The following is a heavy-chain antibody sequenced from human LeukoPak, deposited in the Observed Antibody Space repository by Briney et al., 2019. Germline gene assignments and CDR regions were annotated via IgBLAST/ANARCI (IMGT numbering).Heavy chain of an antibody. CDR2: IYYSGST. CDR1: GGSISSSY. V-gene: IGHV4-59*01. Sequence: PSETLSLTCTVSGGSISSSYWSWIRQPPGKGLEWIGYIYYSGSTNYNPSLKSRVTISVDTSKNQFSLKLSSVSAADTAVYYCARDGSSTFEFWGQGALVTVSS. J-gene: IGHJ4*02. D-gene: IGHD6-19*01. CDR3: ARDGSSTFEF.